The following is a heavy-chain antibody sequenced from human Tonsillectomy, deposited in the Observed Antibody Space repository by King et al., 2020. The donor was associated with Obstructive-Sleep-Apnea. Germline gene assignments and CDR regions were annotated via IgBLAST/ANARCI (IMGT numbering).Heavy chain of an antibody. J-gene: IGHJ3*02. CDR3: AKDVVVAASYAFDI. Sequence: VQLVQSGGGLVQPGRSLRLSCAASGFTFDDYAMHWVRQAPGKGLEWVSGISWNSGSIGYADFVKGRFTISRDNAKNSLYLQMNSLRAEDTALFYCAKDVVVAASYAFDIWGQGTMVTVSS. V-gene: IGHV3-9*01. D-gene: IGHD2-15*01. CDR2: ISWNSGSI. CDR1: GFTFDDYA.